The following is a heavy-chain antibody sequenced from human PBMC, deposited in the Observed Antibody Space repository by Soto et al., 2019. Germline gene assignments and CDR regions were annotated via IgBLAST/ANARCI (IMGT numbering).Heavy chain of an antibody. CDR1: GGSISSYY. CDR3: ARDNKAGYFDY. Sequence: NPSETLSLTCTVSGGSISSYYWSWIRQPPGKGLEWIGCIYYSGSTYYNTSLKSRVTISVDTSKNQFSLKLSSVTAADTAVYYCARDNKAGYFDYWGQGTLVTVSS. CDR2: IYYSGST. V-gene: IGHV4-59*01. J-gene: IGHJ4*02.